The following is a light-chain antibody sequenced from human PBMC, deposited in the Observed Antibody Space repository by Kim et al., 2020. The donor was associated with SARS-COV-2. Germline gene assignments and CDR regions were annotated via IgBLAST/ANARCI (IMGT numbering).Light chain of an antibody. CDR3: SSYAGPYTFFG. V-gene: IGLV2-11*01. CDR2: DVN. CDR1: SSDIGSYDY. J-gene: IGLJ1*01. Sequence: QSALTQPRSVSGSLGQSVTISCTGTSSDIGSYDYVFWYQQHPGKAPKLLIYDVNKRPSGVPDRFSGSKSGSTASLTVSWLQTDDEADYYCSSYAGPYTFFGFGSGTEVTVL.